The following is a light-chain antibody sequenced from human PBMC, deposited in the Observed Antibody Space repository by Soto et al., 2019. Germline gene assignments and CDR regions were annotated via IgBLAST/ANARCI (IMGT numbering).Light chain of an antibody. CDR3: QQYFRPWT. CDR1: QSVLYSSNNKNY. CDR2: WAS. Sequence: DIVMTQSPDSLAVSLGERATINCKSSQSVLYSSNNKNYLAWYQQKPGQPPKLLIYWASTRESGVPDRFSGSGSGTDFTLTISSLQAEDVAVYYCQQYFRPWTFGHGTKVEI. V-gene: IGKV4-1*01. J-gene: IGKJ1*01.